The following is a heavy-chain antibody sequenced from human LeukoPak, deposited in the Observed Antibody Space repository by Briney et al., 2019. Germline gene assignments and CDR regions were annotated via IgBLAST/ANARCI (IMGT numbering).Heavy chain of an antibody. CDR3: ARDLDSFSSGWYVSRV. CDR1: GYTFTSYY. V-gene: IGHV1-46*01. CDR2: INPSGGST. Sequence: ASVKVSCKASGYTFTSYYMHWVRQAPGQGLEWMGIINPSGGSTSYAQKFQGRVTMTRDTSTSTVYMEPSSLRSEDTAVYYCARDLDSFSSGWYVSRVWGQGTLVTVSS. D-gene: IGHD6-19*01. J-gene: IGHJ4*02.